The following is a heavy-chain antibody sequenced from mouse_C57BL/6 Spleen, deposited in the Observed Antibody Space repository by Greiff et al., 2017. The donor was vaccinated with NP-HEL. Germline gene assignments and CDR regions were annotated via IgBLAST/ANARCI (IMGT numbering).Heavy chain of an antibody. V-gene: IGHV1-50*01. D-gene: IGHD1-1*01. J-gene: IGHJ2*01. CDR3: ARGYGSSVFDY. Sequence: QVQLQQPGAELVKPGASVKLSCKASGYTFTSYWMQWVKQRPGQGLEWIGEIDPSDSYTNYNQKFKGKATLTVDTSSSTAYMQLSSLTSEDSAVYYCARGYGSSVFDYWGQGTTLTVSS. CDR1: GYTFTSYW. CDR2: IDPSDSYT.